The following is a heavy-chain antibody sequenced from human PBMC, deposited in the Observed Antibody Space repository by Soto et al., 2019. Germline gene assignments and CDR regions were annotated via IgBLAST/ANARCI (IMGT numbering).Heavy chain of an antibody. CDR2: IKQDGSET. V-gene: IGHV3-7*05. CDR3: ASRAVAD. Sequence: EVQLVASGGDLVQPGGSLRLSCAASGFTFSSYWMHWVRQAPGKGLEWVANIKQDGSETYYVDSVKGRFTISRDNAKNSLYLQMDSLRVEDTAVYYWASRAVADWGQGTLVTVS. D-gene: IGHD6-19*01. CDR1: GFTFSSYW. J-gene: IGHJ4*02.